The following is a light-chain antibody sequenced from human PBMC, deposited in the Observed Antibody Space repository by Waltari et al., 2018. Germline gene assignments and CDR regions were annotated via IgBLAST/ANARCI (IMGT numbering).Light chain of an antibody. CDR1: QSISSW. Sequence: DIQMTQSPSTLSASVGDRVNITCRASQSISSWLAWYQQKPGKAPKLLIYKASSLETGVPSRFSGSGSGTEFTLTISSLQPDDSATYYCQQYNSYSYTFGQGTKLEIK. CDR2: KAS. V-gene: IGKV1-5*03. CDR3: QQYNSYSYT. J-gene: IGKJ2*01.